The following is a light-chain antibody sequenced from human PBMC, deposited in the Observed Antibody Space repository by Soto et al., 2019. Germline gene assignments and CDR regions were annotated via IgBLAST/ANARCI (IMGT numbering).Light chain of an antibody. V-gene: IGKV1-5*01. CDR3: QQYNSHSPWT. J-gene: IGKJ1*01. CDR2: DAS. CDR1: QSISSW. Sequence: DIQMTQSPSTLSASGGDRVTITCRASQSISSWLAWYQQKPGKAPKLLIYDASSLESGVPSRFSGSGSGTEFTLTISSLQPDDFATYYCQQYNSHSPWTFGQGTKVDIK.